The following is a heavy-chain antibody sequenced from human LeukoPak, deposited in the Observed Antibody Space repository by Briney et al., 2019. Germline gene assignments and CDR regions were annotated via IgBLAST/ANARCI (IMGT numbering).Heavy chain of an antibody. Sequence: GRSLRHSCAASGFTFDDYAMHWVRQAPGKGLEWVSGISWNSGSIGYADSVKGRFTISRDNAKNSLYLQMNSLRAEDTALYYCAKDTEYSSSSGLDYWGQGTLVTVSS. CDR1: GFTFDDYA. D-gene: IGHD6-6*01. CDR2: ISWNSGSI. V-gene: IGHV3-9*01. CDR3: AKDTEYSSSSGLDY. J-gene: IGHJ4*02.